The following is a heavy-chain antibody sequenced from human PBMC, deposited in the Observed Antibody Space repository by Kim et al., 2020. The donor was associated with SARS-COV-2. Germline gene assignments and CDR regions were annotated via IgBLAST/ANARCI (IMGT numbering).Heavy chain of an antibody. D-gene: IGHD3-16*01. Sequence: SETLSLTCSVSGGSFTNYYWTWIRQPPGKGLEWTGYVHTSGNTNYNPSLRSRVTISVDTSKNQISLQLSSVTAADTAVYYCARGDIVAYNYSMDVWGRGT. CDR3: ARGDIVAYNYSMDV. J-gene: IGHJ6*04. CDR2: VHTSGNT. V-gene: IGHV4-59*01. CDR1: GGSFTNYY.